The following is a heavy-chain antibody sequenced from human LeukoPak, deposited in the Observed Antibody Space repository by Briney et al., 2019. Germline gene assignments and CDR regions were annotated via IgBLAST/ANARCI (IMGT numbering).Heavy chain of an antibody. Sequence: ASVKVSCKASGGTFSSYAISWVRQAPGQGLEWMGIINPSGGSTSYAQKFQGRVTMTRDTSTSTVYMELSSLRSEDTAVYYCARIRTSGSGSYYPDDYWGQGTLVTVSS. J-gene: IGHJ4*02. CDR1: GGTFSSYA. CDR3: ARIRTSGSGSYYPDDY. D-gene: IGHD3-10*01. CDR2: INPSGGST. V-gene: IGHV1-46*01.